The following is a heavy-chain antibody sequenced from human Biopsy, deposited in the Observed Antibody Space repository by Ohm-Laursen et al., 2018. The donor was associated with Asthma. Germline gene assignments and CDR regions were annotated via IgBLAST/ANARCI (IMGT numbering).Heavy chain of an antibody. J-gene: IGHJ6*02. V-gene: IGHV3-30*18. Sequence: SLRLFCAASGFAFSNYGMYWVRQAPGKGLEWVAGISYDGSDKYYGDSVKGRFSITRDNSKNTLDLHLNSLRTEDTAVYYCAKHTLSLTDFYGMDVWGQGTTVTVSS. CDR2: ISYDGSDK. CDR3: AKHTLSLTDFYGMDV. D-gene: IGHD1-20*01. CDR1: GFAFSNYG.